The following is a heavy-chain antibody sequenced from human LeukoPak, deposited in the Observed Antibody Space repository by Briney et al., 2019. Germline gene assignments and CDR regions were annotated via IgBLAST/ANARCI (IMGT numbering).Heavy chain of an antibody. Sequence: PGGSLRLSCAASGFTFSSYAMHWARQAPGKGLEWVAVISYDGSNKYYADSVKGRFTISRDNSKNTLYLQMNSLRVDDTAVYYCAKGGVGAHFDYWGQGTLVTVSS. CDR2: ISYDGSNK. CDR1: GFTFSSYA. CDR3: AKGGVGAHFDY. J-gene: IGHJ4*02. V-gene: IGHV3-30-3*01. D-gene: IGHD1-26*01.